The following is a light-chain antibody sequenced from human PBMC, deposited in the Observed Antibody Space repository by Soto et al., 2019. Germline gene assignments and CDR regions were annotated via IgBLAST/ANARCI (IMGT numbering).Light chain of an antibody. CDR3: QQYNSYSRT. CDR1: QSIGSW. CDR2: AAS. V-gene: IGKV1-5*01. Sequence: DLKMIQSHSTLSASVRDRVTITRRVSQSIGSWLAWYQQKPGKAPNLLIYAASSLQSGVPSRFSGSGSGTDFTLTISSLQRDDFAIYYCQQYNSYSRTFGQGTKVDIK. J-gene: IGKJ1*01.